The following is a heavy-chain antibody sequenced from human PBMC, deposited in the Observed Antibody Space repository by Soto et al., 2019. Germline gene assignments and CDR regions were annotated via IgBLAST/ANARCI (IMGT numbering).Heavy chain of an antibody. CDR3: ARDYVAAAFGYGMEV. J-gene: IGHJ6*02. Sequence: PSETLSLTCTVSGGSISSGDYYWSWIRQPPGKGLEWIGYIYYSGSTYYNPSLKSRVTISVDTSKNQFSLKLSSVTAADTAVYYCARDYVAAAFGYGMEVWGQGTTVTVSS. CDR1: GGSISSGDYY. CDR2: IYYSGST. V-gene: IGHV4-30-4*01. D-gene: IGHD6-13*01.